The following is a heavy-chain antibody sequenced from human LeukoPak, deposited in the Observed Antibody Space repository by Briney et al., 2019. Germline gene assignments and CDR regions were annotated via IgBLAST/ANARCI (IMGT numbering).Heavy chain of an antibody. Sequence: GGSLRLSCAASGFTFSGYWMSWVRQAPGKGLEWVANIKQDGSEKYYVDSVKGRFTISRDNAKNSLYLQMNSLRAEDTAVYYCARDSSGWYHDFGCWGQGTLVTVSS. CDR1: GFTFSGYW. D-gene: IGHD6-19*01. CDR2: IKQDGSEK. CDR3: ARDSSGWYHDFGC. V-gene: IGHV3-7*01. J-gene: IGHJ4*02.